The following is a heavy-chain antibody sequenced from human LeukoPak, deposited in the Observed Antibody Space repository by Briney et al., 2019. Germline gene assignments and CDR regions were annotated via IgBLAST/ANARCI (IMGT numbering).Heavy chain of an antibody. CDR2: IWYDGSNQ. CDR3: AKVGDGDYYLDY. V-gene: IGHV3-33*06. D-gene: IGHD4-17*01. CDR1: GFTFRSYG. J-gene: IGHJ4*02. Sequence: GGSLRLSCAASGFTFRSYGIHWVRQAPGKGLEWVAVIWYDGSNQYYTDSVKGRFTISRDNSKNTLYLQMNSLRAEDTAMYYCAKVGDGDYYLDYWGQGTLVTVSS.